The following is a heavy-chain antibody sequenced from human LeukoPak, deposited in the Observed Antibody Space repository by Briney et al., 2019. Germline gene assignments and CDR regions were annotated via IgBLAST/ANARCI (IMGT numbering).Heavy chain of an antibody. D-gene: IGHD1-26*01. CDR2: IKSKADGGTT. Sequence: GGSLRLSCAASGFSFTNAWMNWVRQAPGKGLEWVGRIKSKADGGTTDYAAPVKGRVTISRDNSKNSLYLQMNSLRTEDTALYYCAKVRYRGSYFEYWGQGTLVTVSS. V-gene: IGHV3-15*05. CDR1: GFSFTNAW. CDR3: AKVRYRGSYFEY. J-gene: IGHJ4*02.